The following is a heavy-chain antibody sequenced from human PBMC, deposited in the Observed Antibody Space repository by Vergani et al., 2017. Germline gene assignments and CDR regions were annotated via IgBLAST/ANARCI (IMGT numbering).Heavy chain of an antibody. J-gene: IGHJ6*02. CDR3: AREVRGVIITGGMDV. Sequence: QVQLQQWGAGLLKPSETLSLTCAVYGGYFSGYYWGWIRQPPGKGLEWIGSIYYSGSTYYNPSLKSRVTISVDTSKNQFSLKLSSVTAADTAVYYCAREVRGVIITGGMDVWGQGTTGTVSS. D-gene: IGHD3-10*01. V-gene: IGHV4-34*01. CDR2: IYYSGST. CDR1: GGYFSGYY.